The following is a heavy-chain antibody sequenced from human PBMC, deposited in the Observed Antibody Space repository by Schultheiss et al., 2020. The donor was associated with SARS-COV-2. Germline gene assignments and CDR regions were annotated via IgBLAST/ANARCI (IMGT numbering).Heavy chain of an antibody. CDR2: ISGSGDNT. Sequence: GESLKISCAASGFTFGIYALTWVRQPPGKGLEWVSAISGSGDNTYYADSVKGRFTISRDNSKTTLYLQMNSLRTEDTALYYCTKASHYCGGGTCYLTAFDSWAQGTLVTV. D-gene: IGHD2-15*01. J-gene: IGHJ4*02. CDR3: TKASHYCGGGTCYLTAFDS. V-gene: IGHV3-23*01. CDR1: GFTFGIYA.